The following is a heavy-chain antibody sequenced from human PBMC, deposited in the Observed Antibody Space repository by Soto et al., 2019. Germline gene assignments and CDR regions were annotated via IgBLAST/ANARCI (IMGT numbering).Heavy chain of an antibody. D-gene: IGHD2-21*02. Sequence: ASETLSLTCTVSGGSISSGGYYWSWIRQHPGKGLEWIGYIYYSGSTYYNPSLKSRVTISVDTSKNQFSLKLSSVTAADTAVYYCARASVVVTAIPFDYWGQGTLVTVSS. CDR1: GGSISSGGYY. J-gene: IGHJ4*02. CDR3: ARASVVVTAIPFDY. CDR2: IYYSGST. V-gene: IGHV4-31*03.